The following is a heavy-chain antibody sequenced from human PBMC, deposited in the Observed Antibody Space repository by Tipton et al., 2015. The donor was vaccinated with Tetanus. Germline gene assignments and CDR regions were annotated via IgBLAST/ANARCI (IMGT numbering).Heavy chain of an antibody. J-gene: IGHJ6*02. D-gene: IGHD1-26*01. CDR1: GVTFGRDV. CDR2: IRDKANNFTT. V-gene: IGHV3-72*01. Sequence: GSLRLSCEADGVTFGRDVMHWVRQAPGKGLEWVGRIRDKANNFTTEYAASVKGRFTISRDDSKKSVYLQMSSLKTEDTAVYYCARISGRYFYYGMDVWGQGTTVTVSS. CDR3: ARISGRYFYYGMDV.